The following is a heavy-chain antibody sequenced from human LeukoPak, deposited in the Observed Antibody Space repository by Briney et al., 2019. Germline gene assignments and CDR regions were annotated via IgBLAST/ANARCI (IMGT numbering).Heavy chain of an antibody. Sequence: SGGSLRLSCAASGFTFSSYAMSWVRQAPGKGLEWVSAISGSGGSTYYADSVKGRFTISRDNSKNTLYLQMNSLRAEDTAVYYCAKGDLTYYYGSGSYQWGQGTLVTVSS. V-gene: IGHV3-23*01. CDR1: GFTFSSYA. CDR3: AKGDLTYYYGSGSYQ. J-gene: IGHJ4*02. D-gene: IGHD3-10*01. CDR2: ISGSGGST.